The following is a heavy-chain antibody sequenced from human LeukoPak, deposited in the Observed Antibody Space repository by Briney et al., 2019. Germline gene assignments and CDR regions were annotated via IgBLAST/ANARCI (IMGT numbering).Heavy chain of an antibody. CDR3: ARGCSSESCQLPF. J-gene: IGHJ3*01. CDR2: ISGKNGKI. CDR1: GYSFSTYG. V-gene: IGHV1-18*01. Sequence: GASVKVSCKASGYSFSTYGISWLRQAPGQGLEWMGWISGKNGKINYAQKLQGRVTLTTDASTSTAYMELTSPRSDDTAVYYCARGCSSESCQLPFWGQGTKVTVSS. D-gene: IGHD2-15*01.